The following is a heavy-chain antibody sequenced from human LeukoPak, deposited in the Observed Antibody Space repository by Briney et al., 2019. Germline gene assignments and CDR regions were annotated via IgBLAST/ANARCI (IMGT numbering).Heavy chain of an antibody. CDR3: ARESNYGDYGVNAFDI. V-gene: IGHV1-2*02. D-gene: IGHD4-17*01. CDR1: GYTFTGYY. CDR2: INPNSGGT. Sequence: ASVQVSCKASGYTFTGYYMHWVRQAPGQGLEWMGWINPNSGGTNYAQKFQGRVTMTRDTSISTAYMELSRLGSDDTAVYYCARESNYGDYGVNAFDIWGQGTMVTVSS. J-gene: IGHJ3*02.